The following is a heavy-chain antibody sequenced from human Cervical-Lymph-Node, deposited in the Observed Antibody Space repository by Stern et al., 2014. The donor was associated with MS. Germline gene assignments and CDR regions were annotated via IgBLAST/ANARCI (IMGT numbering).Heavy chain of an antibody. CDR1: GYTFITYG. CDR3: ARDPTITSWDYSGMDV. CDR2: INAYNANT. V-gene: IGHV1-18*01. Sequence: VQLVQSGAEVKKPGASVKVSCKTSGYTFITYGVTWVRQAPGQGLEWMGWINAYNANTNYAQKLQGRLTMTTDTSTSTAYMELRSLRSDDTAVYYCARDPTITSWDYSGMDVWGQGTTVTVSS. D-gene: IGHD4-11*01. J-gene: IGHJ6*02.